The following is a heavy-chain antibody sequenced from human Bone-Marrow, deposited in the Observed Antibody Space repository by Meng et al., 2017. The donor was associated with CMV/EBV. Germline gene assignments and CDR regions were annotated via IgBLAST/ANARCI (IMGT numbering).Heavy chain of an antibody. CDR2: IKSKTDGGTT. V-gene: IGHV3-15*01. D-gene: IGHD2-15*01. CDR1: GFTFSNAW. CDR3: ARDNGGYCSGGSCHSYNY. Sequence: GGSLRLSCAASGFTFSNAWMSWVRQAPGKGLEWVGRIKSKTDGGTTDYAAPVKGRFTSSRDDSKNTLYLQMNSLKTEDTAVYYCARDNGGYCSGGSCHSYNYWGQGTLVTVSS. J-gene: IGHJ4*02.